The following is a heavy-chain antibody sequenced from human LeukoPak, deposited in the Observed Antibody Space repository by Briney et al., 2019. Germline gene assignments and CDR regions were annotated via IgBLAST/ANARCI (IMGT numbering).Heavy chain of an antibody. V-gene: IGHV4-39*07. Sequence: SETLSLTCTVSGGSISSGDYYWGWIRQPPGKGLEWIGSIYYSGSTYYNPSLKSRVTISVDTSKNQFSLKLSSVTAADTAVYYCARAIAVAGRGFDYWGQGTLVTVSS. CDR2: IYYSGST. CDR1: GGSISSGDYY. D-gene: IGHD6-19*01. J-gene: IGHJ4*02. CDR3: ARAIAVAGRGFDY.